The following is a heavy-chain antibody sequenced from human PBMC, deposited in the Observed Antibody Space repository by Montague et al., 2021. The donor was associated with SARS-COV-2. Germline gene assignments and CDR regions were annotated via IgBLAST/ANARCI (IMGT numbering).Heavy chain of an antibody. J-gene: IGHJ4*02. CDR2: INQSGRT. CDR3: ARRGDSVWGVTVSAELDY. CDR1: GGSFSGCY. Sequence: SETLSLTCAVYGGSFSGCYWSWIRQPPEKGLEWIGEINQSGRTNNNPSLKSRVIISVDTSKNQFSLKLSSVTAADTAVYYCARRGDSVWGVTVSAELDYWGQGILVIVSS. V-gene: IGHV4-34*01. D-gene: IGHD3-10*01.